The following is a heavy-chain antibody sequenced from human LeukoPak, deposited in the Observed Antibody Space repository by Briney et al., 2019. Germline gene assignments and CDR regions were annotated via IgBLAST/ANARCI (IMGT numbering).Heavy chain of an antibody. CDR3: TGVSRSSWYDY. J-gene: IGHJ4*02. CDR2: ITSNTGGATT. D-gene: IGHD6-13*01. Sequence: GGSLRLSCAASGLTFSNAWMSWVRQAPGKGLEWVGRITSNTGGATTDYAAPVKGRFTISRDDSKNTLYLQMNSLKTEDTAVYYCTGVSRSSWYDYWGQGTLVTVSS. V-gene: IGHV3-15*01. CDR1: GLTFSNAW.